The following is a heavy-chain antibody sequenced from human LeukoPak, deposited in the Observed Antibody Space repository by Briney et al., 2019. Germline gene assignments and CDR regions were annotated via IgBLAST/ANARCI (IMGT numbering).Heavy chain of an antibody. CDR3: ARDWSSGWYGDY. V-gene: IGHV3-21*01. Sequence: GGSLRLSCAASGFTFSSYSMNWVRQAPGKGLEWVSSISSSSSYIYYADSVKGRFTISRDNAKNSLYLQMNSLRAEDTAVYYCARDWSSGWYGDYWGQGTLVTVCS. J-gene: IGHJ4*02. CDR2: ISSSSSYI. CDR1: GFTFSSYS. D-gene: IGHD6-19*01.